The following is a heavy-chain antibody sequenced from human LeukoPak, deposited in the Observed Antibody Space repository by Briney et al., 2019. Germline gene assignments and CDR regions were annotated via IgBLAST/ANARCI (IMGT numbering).Heavy chain of an antibody. CDR2: ISRSGGTT. J-gene: IGHJ4*02. CDR3: AKDQVIAAAANSDY. V-gene: IGHV3-23*01. CDR1: GFTFTSYA. D-gene: IGHD6-13*01. Sequence: GGSLRLSCAASGFTFTSYAMTWVRQAPGKGLEWVSAISRSGGTTYYADSVKGRFAISRDNSRGTVSLQINSLTAEDTAVYYCAKDQVIAAAANSDYWGQGTLVTVSS.